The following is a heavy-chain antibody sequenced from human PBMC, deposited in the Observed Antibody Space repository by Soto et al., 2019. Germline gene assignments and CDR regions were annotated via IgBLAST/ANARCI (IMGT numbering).Heavy chain of an antibody. V-gene: IGHV3-30*03. CDR1: GFTFSSFA. CDR2: ISFNGLSQ. J-gene: IGHJ3*01. CDR3: ARGGRGLRGAFDV. D-gene: IGHD3-16*01. Sequence: QELLVESGGGVVQPGTSLRLSCAASGFTFSSFAMHWVRQAPGKGLEWVSVISFNGLSQFYPDSIRGRFTISRDNSKNTLYLQLHSLRPDDTAVYYCARGGRGLRGAFDVWGQGTEVSVS.